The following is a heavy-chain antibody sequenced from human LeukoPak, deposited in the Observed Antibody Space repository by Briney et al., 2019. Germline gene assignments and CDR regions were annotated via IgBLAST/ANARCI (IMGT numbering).Heavy chain of an antibody. J-gene: IGHJ5*02. Sequence: SVKVSCKASGGSFSSNIIGWVRQAPGQGLEWMGGIVPIFGKTKYALKFQGRVTITTDESSSTAYMELSSLRSDDTAIYYCARGWGIPAPISWFDPWGQGTLVTVSS. V-gene: IGHV1-69*05. CDR1: GGSFSSNI. CDR2: IVPIFGKT. D-gene: IGHD2-2*01. CDR3: ARGWGIPAPISWFDP.